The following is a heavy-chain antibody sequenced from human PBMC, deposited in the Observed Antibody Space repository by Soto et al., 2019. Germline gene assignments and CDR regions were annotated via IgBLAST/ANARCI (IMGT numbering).Heavy chain of an antibody. D-gene: IGHD3-3*01. Sequence: GGSLRLSCAASGFAFNSYGMHWVRQAPGKGLEWVAVIWYVGSEKYYADSVKGRFTISRDNSRSTLYLQMNSLRAEDVSFYYSASAEIYGLAIQYDFSNCWFDSWG. CDR3: ASAEIYGLAIQYDFSNCWFDS. J-gene: IGHJ5*01. V-gene: IGHV3-33*01. CDR1: GFAFNSYG. CDR2: IWYVGSEK.